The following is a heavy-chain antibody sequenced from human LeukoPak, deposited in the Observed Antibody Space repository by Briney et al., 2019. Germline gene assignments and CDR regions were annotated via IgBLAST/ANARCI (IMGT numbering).Heavy chain of an antibody. CDR1: GGTFSGYA. CDR3: ATHHSYYDFWSGYSAPFDY. Sequence: SVKVSCKASGGTFSGYAISWVRQAPGQGLEWMGGIIPIFGTANYAQKFQGRVTITTDESTSTAYMELSSLRSEDTAVYYCATHHSYYDFWSGYSAPFDYWGQGTLVTVSS. CDR2: IIPIFGTA. V-gene: IGHV1-69*05. D-gene: IGHD3-3*01. J-gene: IGHJ4*02.